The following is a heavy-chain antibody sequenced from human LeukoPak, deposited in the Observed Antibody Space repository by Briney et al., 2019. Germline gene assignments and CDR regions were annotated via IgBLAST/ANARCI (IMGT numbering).Heavy chain of an antibody. V-gene: IGHV3-15*01. D-gene: IGHD4-23*01. Sequence: RAGGSLRLSCAASGFIFSNAWMSWVRQAPGKGLEWVGRIKSKSTGGTTDYAAPMKGRLTISRDDSKNTLYLQMNSLGAEDTAVYYCAKDLTHSRGSGLTKNYFDYWGQGTLVTVSS. CDR2: IKSKSTGGTT. J-gene: IGHJ4*02. CDR1: GFIFSNAW. CDR3: AKDLTHSRGSGLTKNYFDY.